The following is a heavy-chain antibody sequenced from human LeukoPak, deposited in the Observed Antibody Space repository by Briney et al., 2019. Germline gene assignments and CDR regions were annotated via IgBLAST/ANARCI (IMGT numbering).Heavy chain of an antibody. CDR1: GFTFSDYY. D-gene: IGHD3-10*01. Sequence: GGSLRLSCAASGFTFSDYYMSWIRQAPGKGLEWVSYISGSGSTIYYADSVKGRFTISRDNAKNSLYLQMNSLRAEDTAVYYCARERILWFGEFDYWGQGTLVTVSS. J-gene: IGHJ4*02. CDR3: ARERILWFGEFDY. V-gene: IGHV3-11*01. CDR2: ISGSGSTI.